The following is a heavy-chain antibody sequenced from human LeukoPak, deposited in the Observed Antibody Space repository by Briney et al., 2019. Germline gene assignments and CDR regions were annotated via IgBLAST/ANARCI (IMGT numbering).Heavy chain of an antibody. Sequence: GASVKVSCKASGYTFTGYYMHWVRQAPGQGLEWMGWISAYNGNTNYAQKLQGRVTMTTDTSTSTAYMELRSLRSDDTAVYYCARAGRRTTAEFDYWGQGTLVTVSS. J-gene: IGHJ4*02. CDR3: ARAGRRTTAEFDY. V-gene: IGHV1-18*04. D-gene: IGHD1-7*01. CDR2: ISAYNGNT. CDR1: GYTFTGYY.